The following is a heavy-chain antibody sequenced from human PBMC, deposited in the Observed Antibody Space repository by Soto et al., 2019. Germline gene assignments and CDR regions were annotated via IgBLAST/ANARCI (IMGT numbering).Heavy chain of an antibody. CDR3: ARGGGSGSYSYNCFDP. Sequence: SETLPLTCTVSGGSIISYYWSWIRQPPGKGLEWIGYIYYSGSTNYNPSLKSRVTISVDTSKNQFSLKLSSVTAADTAVYYCARGGGSGSYSYNCFDPWGQATLVT. D-gene: IGHD3-10*01. CDR2: IYYSGST. J-gene: IGHJ5*02. CDR1: GGSIISYY. V-gene: IGHV4-59*01.